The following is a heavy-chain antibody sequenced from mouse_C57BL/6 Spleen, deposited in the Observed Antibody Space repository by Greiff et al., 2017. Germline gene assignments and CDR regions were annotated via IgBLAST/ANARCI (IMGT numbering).Heavy chain of an antibody. CDR1: GYTFTSYW. CDR2: IYPGSGST. CDR3: ARSGEDYYGSSPLAY. V-gene: IGHV1-55*01. J-gene: IGHJ3*01. D-gene: IGHD1-1*01. Sequence: QVQLQQPGAELVKPGASVKMSCKASGYTFTSYWITWVKQRPGQGLEWIGDIYPGSGSTNYNEKFKGKATLTVDTSSSTAYMQLSSLTSEDSAVYYCARSGEDYYGSSPLAYWGQGTLVTVSA.